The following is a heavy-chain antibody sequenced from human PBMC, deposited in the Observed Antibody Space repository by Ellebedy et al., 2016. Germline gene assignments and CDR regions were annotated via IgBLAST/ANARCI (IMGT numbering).Heavy chain of an antibody. Sequence: GSLRLXXAVYGGSFSGYYWSWIRQPPGKGLEWIGEINHSGSTNYNPSLKSRVTISVDTSKNQFSLKLSSVTAADTAVYYCARAPGYRKNWFDPWGQGTLVTVSS. CDR3: ARAPGYRKNWFDP. J-gene: IGHJ5*02. V-gene: IGHV4-34*01. D-gene: IGHD6-13*01. CDR2: INHSGST. CDR1: GGSFSGYY.